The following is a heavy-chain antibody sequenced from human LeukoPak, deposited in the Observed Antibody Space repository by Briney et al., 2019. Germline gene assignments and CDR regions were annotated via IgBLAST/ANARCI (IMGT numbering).Heavy chain of an antibody. CDR2: IYYSGST. V-gene: IGHV4-4*02. CDR3: AREDTAMGKFDY. Sequence: PSETLSLTCAVSGGSISSSNWWSWVRQPPGKGLEWIGYIYYSGSTNYNPSLKSRVTISVDTSKNQFSLKLSSVTAADTAVYYCAREDTAMGKFDYWGQGTLVTVSS. J-gene: IGHJ4*02. D-gene: IGHD5-18*01. CDR1: GGSISSSNW.